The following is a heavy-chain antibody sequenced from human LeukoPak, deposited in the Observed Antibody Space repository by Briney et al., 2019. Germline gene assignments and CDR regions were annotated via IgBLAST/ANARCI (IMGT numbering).Heavy chain of an antibody. J-gene: IGHJ4*02. V-gene: IGHV3-23*01. Sequence: QPGGSLRLSCAASGFTFSSYAMSWVRQAPGKGLEWVSAISGSGGSTYYADSVKGRFTISRDNSKNTLYLQMNSLRAEDTAVYYCAKVCESGSYYLLLWDSYYFDYWGQGTLVTVSS. CDR2: ISGSGGST. CDR3: AKVCESGSYYLLLWDSYYFDY. D-gene: IGHD1-26*01. CDR1: GFTFSSYA.